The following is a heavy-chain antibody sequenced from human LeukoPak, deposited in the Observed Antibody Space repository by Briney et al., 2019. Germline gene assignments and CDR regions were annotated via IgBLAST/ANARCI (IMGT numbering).Heavy chain of an antibody. CDR3: ARGPGIAAAGNMDV. J-gene: IGHJ6*03. V-gene: IGHV4-34*01. CDR2: INHSGST. D-gene: IGHD6-13*01. Sequence: SETLSLTCAVYGGSFSGYYWSWIRQPPGKGLEWIGEINHSGSTNYNPSLKSRVTTSVDTSKNQFSLKLSSVTAADTAVYYCARGPGIAAAGNMDVWGKGTTVTVSS. CDR1: GGSFSGYY.